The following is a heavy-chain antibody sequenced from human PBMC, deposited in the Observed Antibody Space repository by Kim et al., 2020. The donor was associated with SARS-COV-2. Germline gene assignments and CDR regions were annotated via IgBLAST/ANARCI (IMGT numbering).Heavy chain of an antibody. Sequence: GGSLRLSCVSSGFTFREFPMAWVRQAPGKGLEWIGFIRSTIYGGTTEYAASVRGRFIISRDDSKNIANLQMNSLKTEDTGVYYCVRVDCRCFRCYGDDYRNYYGMDVWGQGTTVIVS. CDR2: IRSTIYGGTT. V-gene: IGHV3-49*04. CDR3: VRVDCRCFRCYGDDYRNYYGMDV. CDR1: GFTFREFP. J-gene: IGHJ6*02. D-gene: IGHD2-21*01.